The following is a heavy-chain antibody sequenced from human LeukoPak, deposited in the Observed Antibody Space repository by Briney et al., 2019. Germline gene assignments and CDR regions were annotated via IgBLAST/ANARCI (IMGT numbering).Heavy chain of an antibody. J-gene: IGHJ4*02. D-gene: IGHD4-17*01. Sequence: PSETLSLTCTVSGGSISSYYWSWMRQPPGKGLEWIGYIYYSGNTNYNPSLKSRVTISVDTSKTQFSLKLSSVTAADTAVYYRARGPYGDYYDYWGQGTLVTVSS. CDR1: GGSISSYY. CDR2: IYYSGNT. V-gene: IGHV4-59*08. CDR3: ARGPYGDYYDY.